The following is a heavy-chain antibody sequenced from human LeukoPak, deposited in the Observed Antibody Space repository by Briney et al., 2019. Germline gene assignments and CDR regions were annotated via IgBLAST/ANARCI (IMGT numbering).Heavy chain of an antibody. CDR1: GYTFTGYY. CDR3: ARVDDRGHYSDSSGPRKLFDY. J-gene: IGHJ4*02. D-gene: IGHD3-22*01. CDR2: INPDSGGT. Sequence: ASVKVSCKASGYTFTGYYLHWVRQAPGQGLECMGWINPDSGGTNYAQKFQGRVTMTRDTSITTAYMELSRLRSDDTAVYYCARVDDRGHYSDSSGPRKLFDYWGQGTLVTVSS. V-gene: IGHV1-2*02.